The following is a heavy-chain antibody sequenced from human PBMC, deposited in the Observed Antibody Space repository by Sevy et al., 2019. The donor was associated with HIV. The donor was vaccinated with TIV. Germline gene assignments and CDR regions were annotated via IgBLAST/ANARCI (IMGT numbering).Heavy chain of an antibody. CDR1: GFTFSSYS. D-gene: IGHD3-16*02. CDR3: ARVQYYHYVWGSYRYDY. Sequence: GGSLRLSCAASGFTFSSYSMNWVRQAPGKGLEWLSYISSSSSAIYYADSVKGRFTISRDNAKNSLYLQMNSLRDEDTAEYFCARVQYYHYVWGSYRYDYWGQGTLVTVSS. J-gene: IGHJ4*02. V-gene: IGHV3-48*02. CDR2: ISSSSSAI.